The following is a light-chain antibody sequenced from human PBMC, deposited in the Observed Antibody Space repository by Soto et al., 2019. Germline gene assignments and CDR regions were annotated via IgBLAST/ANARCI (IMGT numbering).Light chain of an antibody. CDR3: QQYYTTPRT. J-gene: IGKJ2*01. V-gene: IGKV4-1*01. CDR1: QSVLYSSNNENY. CDR2: LAS. Sequence: DIVMTQSPDSLAVSLGERATINCKSSQSVLYSSNNENYLAWYQQKLGQPPKLLIYLASTRESGVPDRFSGSGSGTDFTLTISSLQAEDVAVYYCQQYYTTPRTFGQGTKLEIK.